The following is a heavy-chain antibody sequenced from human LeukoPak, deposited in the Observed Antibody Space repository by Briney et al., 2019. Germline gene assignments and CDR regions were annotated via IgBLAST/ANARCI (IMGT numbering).Heavy chain of an antibody. J-gene: IGHJ3*02. D-gene: IGHD2-8*01. V-gene: IGHV1-18*01. Sequence: ASVKVSCKASGYTFTKYGISWVRQAPGQGLEWMGWISTYKGNTNYAQKFQGRVTMTTDTFTSTAYMEVRSLRSDDTAVYYCARDVSRAFDIWGQGTMVTVSS. CDR3: ARDVSRAFDI. CDR2: ISTYKGNT. CDR1: GYTFTKYG.